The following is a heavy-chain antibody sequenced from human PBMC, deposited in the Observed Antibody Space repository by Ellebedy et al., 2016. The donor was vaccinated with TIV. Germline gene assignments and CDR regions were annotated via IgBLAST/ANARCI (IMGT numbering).Heavy chain of an antibody. CDR1: GYSFTSYW. CDR3: AGAAHHGGSHHLYAFDI. J-gene: IGHJ3*02. D-gene: IGHD3-16*01. CDR2: IYPGDSDT. V-gene: IGHV5-51*01. Sequence: GESLKISCKGSGYSFTSYWIGWVRQMPGKGLEWMGIIYPGDSDTRYSPSFQGQVTISADKSISTTYLQWSSLKASDTAMYYCAGAAHHGGSHHLYAFDIWGQGTMVTVSS.